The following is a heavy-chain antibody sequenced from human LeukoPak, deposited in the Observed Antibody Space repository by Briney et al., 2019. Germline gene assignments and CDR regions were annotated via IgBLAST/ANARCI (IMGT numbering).Heavy chain of an antibody. D-gene: IGHD4-23*01. J-gene: IGHJ4*02. CDR3: AYAVTLDY. CDR2: INHSGST. Sequence: PSETLSLTCAVYGGSFSGYSWSWIRQPPGKGLEWIGEINHSGSTNYNPSLKSRVTISVDTSKNQFSLKLSSVTAADTAVYYCAYAVTLDYWGRGTLVTVSS. CDR1: GGSFSGYS. V-gene: IGHV4-34*01.